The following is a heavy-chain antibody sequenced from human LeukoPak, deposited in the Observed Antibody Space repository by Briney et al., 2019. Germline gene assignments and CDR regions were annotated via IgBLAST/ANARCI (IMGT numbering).Heavy chain of an antibody. Sequence: GGSLRLSCAASGFTFSSYAMSWVRQAPGKGLEWVSAISGSGPYMLYADSVKHRFTISRDNTKNLLYLEMNSLRAEDTAMYFCVRDVGAVRGEVYFDYWGQGTLVTVSS. CDR3: VRDVGAVRGEVYFDY. CDR1: GFTFSSYA. J-gene: IGHJ4*02. V-gene: IGHV3-23*01. D-gene: IGHD3-10*01. CDR2: ISGSGPYM.